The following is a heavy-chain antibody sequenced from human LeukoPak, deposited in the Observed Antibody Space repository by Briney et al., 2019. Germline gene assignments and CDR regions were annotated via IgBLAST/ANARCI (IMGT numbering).Heavy chain of an antibody. Sequence: GSLRLSCAASGFTFSDYWMSWVRQAPGKGLEWVANIKYDGSEKYYVGSVKGRFTISRDNADNSLFLQMNSLRAEDTAVYYCAGFSSGHAIDFWGQGTLVTVSS. D-gene: IGHD3-22*01. J-gene: IGHJ4*02. V-gene: IGHV3-7*01. CDR2: IKYDGSEK. CDR3: AGFSSGHAIDF. CDR1: GFTFSDYW.